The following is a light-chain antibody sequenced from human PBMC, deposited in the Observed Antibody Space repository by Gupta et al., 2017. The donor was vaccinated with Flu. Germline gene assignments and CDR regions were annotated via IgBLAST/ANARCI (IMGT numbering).Light chain of an antibody. V-gene: IGLV1-47*01. J-gene: IGLJ3*02. CDR3: ATWDDSVSCWV. CDR2: RNH. CDR1: RSNIGNDY. Sequence: VAISCSELRSNIGNDYIYVYQQFTGTAPKLLIYRNHQRLSGLPDRFSASMSGPSASLAISGLRSEDGADYYCATWDDSVSCWVFGGGSKLTVL.